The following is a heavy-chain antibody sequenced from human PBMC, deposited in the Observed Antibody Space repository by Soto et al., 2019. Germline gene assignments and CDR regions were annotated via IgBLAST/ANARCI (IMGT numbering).Heavy chain of an antibody. D-gene: IGHD1-1*01. CDR3: ARTRNLDV. V-gene: IGHV4-34*01. CDR2: INYSGIT. Sequence: QVQLQQWGAGLLKPPETLSLTCAVYGGSLSGYYGNWIRQSPGKGLEWIGEINYSGITNYNPSLKSRVTISIDTSKNQFSLNLSSVTAADTAVYYCARTRNLDVWGQGTTVTVSS. J-gene: IGHJ6*02. CDR1: GGSLSGYY.